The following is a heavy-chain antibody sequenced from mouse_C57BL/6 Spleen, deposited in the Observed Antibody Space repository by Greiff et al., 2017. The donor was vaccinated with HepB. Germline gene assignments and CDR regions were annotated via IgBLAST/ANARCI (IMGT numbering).Heavy chain of an antibody. CDR1: GFTFSDYY. Sequence: EVKLMESGGGLVQPGGSLKLSCAASGFTFSDYYMYWVRQTPEKRLEWVAYISNGGGSTYYPDTVKGRFTISRDNAKNTLYLQMSRLKSEDTAMYYCARSLIYYDYNYYAMDYWGQGTSVTVSS. V-gene: IGHV5-12*01. CDR2: ISNGGGST. CDR3: ARSLIYYDYNYYAMDY. J-gene: IGHJ4*01. D-gene: IGHD2-4*01.